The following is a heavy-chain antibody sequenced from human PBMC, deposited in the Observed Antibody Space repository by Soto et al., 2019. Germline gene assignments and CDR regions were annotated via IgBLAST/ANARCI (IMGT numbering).Heavy chain of an antibody. CDR2: IYYSGST. CDR3: ARSLYSGSYTNWFDP. J-gene: IGHJ5*02. CDR1: GGSISSYY. V-gene: IGHV4-59*01. Sequence: SETLSLTCTVSGGSISSYYLSWIRQPPGKGLEYIGYIYYSGSTNYNPSLKSRVTISVDTSKKQFSLKLSSVTAADTAVYYCARSLYSGSYTNWFDPWGQGTLVTVYS. D-gene: IGHD1-26*01.